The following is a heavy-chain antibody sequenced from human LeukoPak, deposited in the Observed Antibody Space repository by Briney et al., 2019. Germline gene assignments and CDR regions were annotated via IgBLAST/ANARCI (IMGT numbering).Heavy chain of an antibody. V-gene: IGHV1-69*13. J-gene: IGHJ3*02. CDR2: IIPIFGTA. CDR3: ARDGSPDAFDI. CDR1: GGTFSSYA. Sequence: GASVKVSCTTCGGTFSSYAISWVRQATGQGIEWMGGIIPIFGTANYAQKFQGRVTITADESTSTAYMELSSLRSEDTAVYYCARDGSPDAFDIWRQGTMATVSS.